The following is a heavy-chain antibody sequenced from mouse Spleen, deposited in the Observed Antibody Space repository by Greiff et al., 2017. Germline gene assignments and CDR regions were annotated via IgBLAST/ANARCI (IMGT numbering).Heavy chain of an antibody. V-gene: IGHV5-9-1*01. J-gene: IGHJ4*01. D-gene: IGHD2-14*01. Sequence: EVKLMESGGGLVKPGGCLKLSCAASGFTFSSYAMSWVRQTPEKRLEWVATISSGGSNTYYPDSVKGRFTISRDNAKNTLYLQMSSLRSEDTAMYCCARGGYDGGYYAMGYWGQRASVTVSS. CDR1: GFTFSSYA. CDR2: ISSGGSNT. CDR3: ARGGYDGGYYAMGY.